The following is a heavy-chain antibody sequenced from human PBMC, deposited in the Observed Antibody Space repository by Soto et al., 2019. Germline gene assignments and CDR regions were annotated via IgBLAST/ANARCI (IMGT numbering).Heavy chain of an antibody. V-gene: IGHV1-69*01. Sequence: QVQLVQSGAEVKKPGSSVKVCCKASGGTFSSYAVSWVRQAPGQGLEWVGGIIPFLNAINYAQKFRGRVSITAAESTAKVYMEVNSLRSEDTAVYYCAGQTVGALDFYYGMDVWGQGTTVTVSS. J-gene: IGHJ6*02. D-gene: IGHD4-4*01. CDR3: AGQTVGALDFYYGMDV. CDR2: IIPFLNAI. CDR1: GGTFSSYA.